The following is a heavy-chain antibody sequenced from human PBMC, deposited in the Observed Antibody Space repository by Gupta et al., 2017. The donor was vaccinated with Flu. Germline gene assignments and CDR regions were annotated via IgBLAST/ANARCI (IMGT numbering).Heavy chain of an antibody. V-gene: IGHV3-9*01. Sequence: EVQLVESGGDSVRPGRSLRLSCAASGFTFDYYAMHWVRQAPGKGLAWVAACSWNRGTTADADSVKGRFTIYRDNAKNSLHLQVNSLRTEDTAVYYCARAHRSGWCYNWFDPWGQGTLVTVSS. D-gene: IGHD6-19*01. J-gene: IGHJ5*02. CDR1: GFTFDYYA. CDR3: ARAHRSGWCYNWFDP. CDR2: CSWNRGTT.